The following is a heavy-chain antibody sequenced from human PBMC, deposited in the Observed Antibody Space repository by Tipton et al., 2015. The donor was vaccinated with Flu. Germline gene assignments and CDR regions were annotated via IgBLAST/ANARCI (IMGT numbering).Heavy chain of an antibody. Sequence: TLSLTCAVYGGSFSGYYWSWIRQPPGKGLEWIGEINHSGSTNYNPSLKSRVTISVDTSKNQFSLKLSSVTAADTAVYYCARGSIAASRYFDYWGQGTLVTVSS. CDR1: GGSFSGYY. V-gene: IGHV4-34*01. CDR3: ARGSIAASRYFDY. J-gene: IGHJ4*02. D-gene: IGHD6-6*01. CDR2: INHSGST.